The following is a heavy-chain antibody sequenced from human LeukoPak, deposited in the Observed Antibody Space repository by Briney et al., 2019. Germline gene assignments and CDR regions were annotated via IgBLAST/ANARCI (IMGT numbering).Heavy chain of an antibody. CDR2: IGTAGDT. J-gene: IGHJ6*02. V-gene: IGHV3-13*01. CDR1: GFTFSSYD. CDR3: ARVRSGYYYYGMDV. Sequence: GGSLRLSCAASGFTFSSYDMHWVRQATGKGLEWVSAIGTAGDTYYPGSVKGRFTISRENAKNSLYLQMNSLRAGDTAVYYCARVRSGYYYYGMDVWGQGTTVTVSS.